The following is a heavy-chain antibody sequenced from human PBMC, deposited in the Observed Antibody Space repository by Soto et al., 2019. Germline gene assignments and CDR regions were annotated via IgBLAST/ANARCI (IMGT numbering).Heavy chain of an antibody. J-gene: IGHJ6*02. V-gene: IGHV3-30*18. CDR1: AYAFDSYG. Sequence: QVQLVESGGGVVQPGRSLRLSCAASAYAFDSYGMHWVRQAPGKGLEWVALISYDGSNKYYADSVKGRFTISRDNSNTTMYLQMDSLRADDTAEDYCAKDRAVAVPDYYYYYGMDLWGQGTTVTVSS. D-gene: IGHD2-2*01. CDR2: ISYDGSNK. CDR3: AKDRAVAVPDYYYYYGMDL.